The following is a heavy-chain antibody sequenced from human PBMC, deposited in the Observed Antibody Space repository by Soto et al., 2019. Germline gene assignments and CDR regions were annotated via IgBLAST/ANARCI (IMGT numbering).Heavy chain of an antibody. J-gene: IGHJ4*02. D-gene: IGHD3-22*01. Sequence: GGSLRLSCAASGFTLTTYAMTWVRQAPGKGLEWVSLISGSGGSTYYADSVKGRFTISRDNPKNTLYLQMNSLRAEDTAVYYCAKDGWQYYYDSSGHRFDYWGQGTLVTVSS. CDR2: ISGSGGST. CDR3: AKDGWQYYYDSSGHRFDY. CDR1: GFTLTTYA. V-gene: IGHV3-23*01.